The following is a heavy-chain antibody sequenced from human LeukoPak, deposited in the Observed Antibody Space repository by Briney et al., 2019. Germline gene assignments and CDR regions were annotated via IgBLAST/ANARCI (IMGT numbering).Heavy chain of an antibody. CDR1: GGTFSSYA. CDR2: IIPIFGTA. Sequence: SVKVSCKASGGTFSSYAISWVRQAPGQGLEWMGGIIPIFGTANYAQKFQGRVTITADESTSTAYMELSSLRSEDTAVYYCARDGNFWSGYHDYWGQGTLVTVSS. CDR3: ARDGNFWSGYHDY. V-gene: IGHV1-69*13. D-gene: IGHD3-3*01. J-gene: IGHJ4*02.